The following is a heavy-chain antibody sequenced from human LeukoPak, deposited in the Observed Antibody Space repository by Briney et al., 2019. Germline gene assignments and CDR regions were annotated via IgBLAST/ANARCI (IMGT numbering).Heavy chain of an antibody. V-gene: IGHV4-34*01. Sequence: SETLSLTCAVSGGSFSGQYWTWIRQFPGKGLEWIGEINHSGSSNYNPSLKSRVTMSKDMSKNHFSLRLTSVTAADTAIYYCARDLYNSTCYDWGQGTLVTVSS. CDR2: INHSGSS. D-gene: IGHD6-25*01. CDR3: ARDLYNSTCYD. CDR1: GGSFSGQY. J-gene: IGHJ4*02.